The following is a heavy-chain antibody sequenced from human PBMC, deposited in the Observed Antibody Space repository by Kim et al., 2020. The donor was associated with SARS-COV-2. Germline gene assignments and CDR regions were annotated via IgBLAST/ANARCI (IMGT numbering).Heavy chain of an antibody. J-gene: IGHJ6*02. D-gene: IGHD6-13*01. CDR3: AASFRGSSWSRYYYYYGMDV. CDR2: IIPIFGTA. Sequence: SVKVSCKASGGTFSSYAISWVRQAPGQGLEWMGGIIPIFGTANYAQKFQGRVTITADESTSTAYMELSSLRSEDTAVYYCAASFRGSSWSRYYYYYGMDVWGQGTTVTVSS. V-gene: IGHV1-69*13. CDR1: GGTFSSYA.